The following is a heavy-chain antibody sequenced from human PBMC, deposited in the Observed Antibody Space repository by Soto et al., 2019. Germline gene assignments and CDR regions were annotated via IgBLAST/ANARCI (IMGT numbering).Heavy chain of an antibody. CDR2: IYYSGST. CDR3: ARGSTTEKVDS. J-gene: IGHJ4*02. CDR1: GGSISSGDYY. V-gene: IGHV4-30-4*01. Sequence: SETLSLTCTVSGGSISSGDYYWSWIRQPPGKGLEWIGYIYYSGSTYYNPSLKSRVTISVDTSKNQFSLKLSSVTAADTAVYYCARGSTTEKVDSWGQGILVTVSS.